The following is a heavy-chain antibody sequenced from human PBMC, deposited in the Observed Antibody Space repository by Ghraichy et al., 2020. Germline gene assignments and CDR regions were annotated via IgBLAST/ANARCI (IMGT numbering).Heavy chain of an antibody. CDR2: IYYSGST. J-gene: IGHJ4*02. Sequence: SETLSLTCTVSGGSISSYYWSWIRQPPGKGLEWIGYIYYSGSTNYNPSLKSRVTISVDTSKNQFSLKLSSVTAADTAVYYCARRGYSYGPFDYWGQGTLVTVSS. CDR1: GGSISSYY. CDR3: ARRGYSYGPFDY. D-gene: IGHD5-18*01. V-gene: IGHV4-59*08.